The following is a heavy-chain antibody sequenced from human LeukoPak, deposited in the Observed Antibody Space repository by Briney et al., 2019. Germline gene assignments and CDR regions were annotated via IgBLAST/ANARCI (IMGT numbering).Heavy chain of an antibody. V-gene: IGHV1-2*02. Sequence: ASVKVSCKASGYTFTGYYMHWVRQAPGQGLEWMGWINPNSGGTKYAQKFQGRVTMTRDTSISTAYMELSRLRSDDTAVYYCATTIGARLMYFDYWGQGTLVTVSS. CDR1: GYTFTGYY. J-gene: IGHJ4*02. D-gene: IGHD6-6*01. CDR2: INPNSGGT. CDR3: ATTIGARLMYFDY.